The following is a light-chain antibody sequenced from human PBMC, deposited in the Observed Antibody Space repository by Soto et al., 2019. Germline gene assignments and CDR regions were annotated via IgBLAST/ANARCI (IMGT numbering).Light chain of an antibody. J-gene: IGKJ3*01. CDR1: QSVSSN. CDR2: GAS. CDR3: QQYNNWPRT. Sequence: VMTQSHAILSVSPGERATLSCRASQSVSSNLAWYQQKLGQAPRLLIYGASTRATGIPSRFSGSGSGTEFTLTISSLQSEDFAVYYCQQYNNWPRTFGPGTKVDIK. V-gene: IGKV3-15*01.